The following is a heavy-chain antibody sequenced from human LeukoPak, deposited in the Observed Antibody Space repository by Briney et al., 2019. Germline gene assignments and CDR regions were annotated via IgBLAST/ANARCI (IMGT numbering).Heavy chain of an antibody. V-gene: IGHV4-30-4*07. CDR3: ARVGPGYDYGSIDNWLDP. Sequence: SETLSLTCAVSGGSISSGGYSWSWIRQPPGKGLEWIGYIYYSGSTHCNPSLKSRVTISVDMSRNQFSLKLRSVTAADTAVYYCARVGPGYDYGSIDNWLDPWGQGTQVTVSS. CDR2: IYYSGST. CDR1: GGSISSGGYS. D-gene: IGHD3-10*01. J-gene: IGHJ5*02.